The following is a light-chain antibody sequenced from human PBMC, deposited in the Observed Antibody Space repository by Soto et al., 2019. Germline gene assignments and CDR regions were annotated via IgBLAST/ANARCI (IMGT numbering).Light chain of an antibody. Sequence: DIQMTQFPSSLSASVGDTVTINCRASQFISTHLSWYRHKPGRGPELLIQAASSLLSGVPSRFSGSASEADFTLTITALQPEDFATYFCQQSRSLPITFGQGTRLEIK. CDR3: QQSRSLPIT. J-gene: IGKJ5*01. CDR1: QFISTH. V-gene: IGKV1-39*01. CDR2: AAS.